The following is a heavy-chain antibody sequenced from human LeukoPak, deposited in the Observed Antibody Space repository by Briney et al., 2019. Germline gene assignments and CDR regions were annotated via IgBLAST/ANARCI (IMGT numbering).Heavy chain of an antibody. CDR2: IKQDGSEK. J-gene: IGHJ3*02. Sequence: GGSLRLSCAASGFTFSSYWMSWVRQAPGKGLEWVANIKQDGSEKYYVDSVKGRFTISRDNAKNSLYLQMNSLRAEDTAVYYRAKDLVYDSSGYYTPGAFDIWGQGTMVTVSS. CDR3: AKDLVYDSSGYYTPGAFDI. D-gene: IGHD3-22*01. V-gene: IGHV3-7*03. CDR1: GFTFSSYW.